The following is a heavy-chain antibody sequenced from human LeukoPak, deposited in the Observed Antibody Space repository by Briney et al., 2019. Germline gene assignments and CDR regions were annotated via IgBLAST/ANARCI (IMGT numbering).Heavy chain of an antibody. CDR1: RFTFSTYS. V-gene: IGHV3-30*03. D-gene: IGHD1-26*01. Sequence: GGSLRLSCAASRFTFSTYSMNWVRQAPGKGLEWVAVISYDGSNKYYADSVKGRFTISRDNSKNTLYLQMNSLRAEDTAVYYCARDEFREWELLVNYWGQGTLVTVSS. CDR2: ISYDGSNK. CDR3: ARDEFREWELLVNY. J-gene: IGHJ4*02.